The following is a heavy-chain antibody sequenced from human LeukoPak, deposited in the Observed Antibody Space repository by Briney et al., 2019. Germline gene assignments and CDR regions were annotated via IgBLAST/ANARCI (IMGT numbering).Heavy chain of an antibody. J-gene: IGHJ6*02. V-gene: IGHV1-2*02. D-gene: IGHD3-16*01. CDR2: INSNSGDT. CDR3: ARRFYYAMDV. CDR1: GYSFTGYY. Sequence: ASVKVSCKASGYSFTGYYMQWVRKAPGQGLEWMGWINSNSGDTNYAQKFQGRVTMTRDTSISTAYMELSRLRSDDAAVYYCARRFYYAMDVWGQGTTVTVSS.